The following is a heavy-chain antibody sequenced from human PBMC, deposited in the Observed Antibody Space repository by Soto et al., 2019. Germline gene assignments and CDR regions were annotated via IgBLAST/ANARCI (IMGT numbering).Heavy chain of an antibody. J-gene: IGHJ3*02. Sequence: PGGSLRLSCAASGFTFSSYAMSWVRQAPGKGLEWVSAISGSGGSTYYADSVKGRFTISRDNSKNTLYLQMNSLRAEDTAVYYCVKGYDSSGAPNDAFDIWGQGTMVTVSS. D-gene: IGHD3-22*01. V-gene: IGHV3-23*01. CDR1: GFTFSSYA. CDR3: VKGYDSSGAPNDAFDI. CDR2: ISGSGGST.